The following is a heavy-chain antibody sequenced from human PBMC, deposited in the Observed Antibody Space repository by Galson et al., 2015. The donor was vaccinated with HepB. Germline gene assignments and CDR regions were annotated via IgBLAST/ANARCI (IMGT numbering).Heavy chain of an antibody. Sequence: SLRLSCAASGFTVSSNYMSWVRQAPGKGLECVSVIYSGGSPYYADSVKGRFTISRDNSKNTLYLQMNGLRAEDTAVYYCWGGAYVEDYWGQGTLVTVSS. J-gene: IGHJ4*02. D-gene: IGHD5-12*01. CDR3: WGGAYVEDY. CDR2: IYSGGSP. CDR1: GFTVSSNY. V-gene: IGHV3-53*01.